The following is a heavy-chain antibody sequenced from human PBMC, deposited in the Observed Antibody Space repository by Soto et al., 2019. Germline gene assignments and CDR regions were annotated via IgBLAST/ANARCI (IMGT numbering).Heavy chain of an antibody. Sequence: GGSLRLSCAASGFTVSSNYMSWVRQAPGKGLEWVSVIYSGGSTYYADSVKGRFTISRDNSKNTLYLQMNSLRAEDTAVYYCARSREGGDYDFDYWGQGTLVTVSS. V-gene: IGHV3-66*01. CDR2: IYSGGST. CDR1: GFTVSSNY. CDR3: ARSREGGDYDFDY. D-gene: IGHD4-17*01. J-gene: IGHJ4*02.